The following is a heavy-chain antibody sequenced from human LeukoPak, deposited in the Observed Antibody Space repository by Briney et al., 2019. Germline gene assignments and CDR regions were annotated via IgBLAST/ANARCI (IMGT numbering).Heavy chain of an antibody. CDR3: APTSLPSGRLSFDM. J-gene: IGHJ3*02. CDR1: GYTLTELS. Sequence: ASVKVSFKVSGYTLTELSMHWVRQAPGKGLEWMGGFDPEDGETIYAQKFQGRVTMTEDTSTDTAYMELSSLRSEETAVYYCAPTSLPSGRLSFDMWGQRTMVTVS. D-gene: IGHD1-26*01. V-gene: IGHV1-24*01. CDR2: FDPEDGET.